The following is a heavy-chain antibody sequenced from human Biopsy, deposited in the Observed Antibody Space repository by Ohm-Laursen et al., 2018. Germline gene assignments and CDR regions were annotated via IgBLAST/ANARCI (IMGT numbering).Heavy chain of an antibody. J-gene: IGHJ4*02. CDR3: ARDALGGGSYRFFY. CDR2: NIPILGTG. Sequence: SVKVSCNASSYTFTDYNIHWMRQAPGQGLEWLGGNIPILGTGNYAQKFQDRVTVAADESTSTAYMELSSLRSDDTAVYYCARDALGGGSYRFFYWGQGSLVTVSS. V-gene: IGHV1-69*13. CDR1: SYTFTDYN. D-gene: IGHD1-26*01.